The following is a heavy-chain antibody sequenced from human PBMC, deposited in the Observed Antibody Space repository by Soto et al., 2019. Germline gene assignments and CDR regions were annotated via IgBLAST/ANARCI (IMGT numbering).Heavy chain of an antibody. J-gene: IGHJ4*02. Sequence: QVQLQESGPGLLKPSETLSLTCSVSGGSVSDKTYYWSWIRQPPGQRLEWIGYVYYSVTTNYNPSLKSRVTISVDLSKNRFSLRLSSVTTADTALYYCAINTAVPKTLRSRYFFDYWGQVTLVTGSS. CDR2: VYYSVTT. CDR3: AINTAVPKTLRSRYFFDY. CDR1: GGSVSDKTYY. D-gene: IGHD4-17*01. V-gene: IGHV4-61*01.